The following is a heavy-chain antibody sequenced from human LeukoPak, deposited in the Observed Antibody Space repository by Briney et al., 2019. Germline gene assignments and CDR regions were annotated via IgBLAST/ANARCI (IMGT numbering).Heavy chain of an antibody. J-gene: IGHJ4*02. V-gene: IGHV1-8*01. CDR3: ARDLRESYSSSSGEVGY. Sequence: GASVKVSCKASGYTFTSYDINWVRQATGQGLEWMGWMNPNSGNTGYAQKFQGRVTMTRNTSISTAYMELSSLRSEDTAVYYCARDLRESYSSSSGEVGYWGQGTLVTVSS. CDR2: MNPNSGNT. D-gene: IGHD6-6*01. CDR1: GYTFTSYD.